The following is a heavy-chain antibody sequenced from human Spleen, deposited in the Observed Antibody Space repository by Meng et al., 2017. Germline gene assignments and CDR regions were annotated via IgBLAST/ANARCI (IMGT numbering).Heavy chain of an antibody. CDR2: INPHSGGT. J-gene: IGHJ2*01. CDR1: GYTFTDYY. D-gene: IGHD3-10*01. V-gene: IGHV1-2*02. Sequence: QPVASGAEVKTPGASLKVSCKASGYTFTDYYIHWVRQAPGQGLEWMGWINPHSGGTNYAQKFQGRLTMTRDTSIRTAYMELSRLRSDDTAVYYCARDGSGSYYTPDWYFDLWGRGTLVTVSS. CDR3: ARDGSGSYYTPDWYFDL.